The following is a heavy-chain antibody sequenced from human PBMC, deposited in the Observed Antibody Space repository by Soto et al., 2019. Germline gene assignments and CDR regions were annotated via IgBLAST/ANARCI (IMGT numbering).Heavy chain of an antibody. CDR1: GYTFTGYY. V-gene: IGHV1-2*04. Sequence: ASVKVSCKASGYTFTGYYMHWVRQAPGQGLEWMGWINPNSGGTNYAQKFQGWVTMTRDTSISTAYMELSRLRSDDTAVYYCARVYTIVRGKVHYYYGMDVWGQGTTVTVSS. J-gene: IGHJ6*02. D-gene: IGHD3-10*01. CDR2: INPNSGGT. CDR3: ARVYTIVRGKVHYYYGMDV.